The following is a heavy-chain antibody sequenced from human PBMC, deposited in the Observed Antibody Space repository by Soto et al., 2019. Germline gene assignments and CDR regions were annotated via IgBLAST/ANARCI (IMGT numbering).Heavy chain of an antibody. CDR1: GFSLSNTKMG. J-gene: IGHJ2*01. Sequence: QVTLKESGPVLVKPTETLTLTCTVSGFSLSNTKMGVSWIRQPPGKALEWLAHIFSNDEKSYSSSLKTRLTISKDTSKSQVVLTVTNMDPVDTATYYCARITSNEWLGEFYSWSFDLWGRGTLVTVSS. CDR2: IFSNDEK. V-gene: IGHV2-26*01. D-gene: IGHD3-10*01. CDR3: ARITSNEWLGEFYSWSFDL.